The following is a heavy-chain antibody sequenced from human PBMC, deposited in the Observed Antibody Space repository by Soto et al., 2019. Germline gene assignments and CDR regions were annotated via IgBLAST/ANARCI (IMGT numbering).Heavy chain of an antibody. CDR1: GFTVSSYA. V-gene: IGHV3-23*01. CDR3: AKPSYSGSYYSFDY. D-gene: IGHD1-26*01. J-gene: IGHJ4*02. Sequence: WGSLRLSCSASGFTVSSYAISWVRQAPGKGLEWVSAISGSGGSTYYADSVKGRFTISRDNSKNTLYLQMNSLRAEDTAVYYCAKPSYSGSYYSFDYWGQGTLVTVSS. CDR2: ISGSGGST.